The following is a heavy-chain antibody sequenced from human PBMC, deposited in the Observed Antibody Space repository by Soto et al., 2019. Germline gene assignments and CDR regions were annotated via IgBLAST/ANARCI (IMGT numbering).Heavy chain of an antibody. CDR1: GYTFTSYA. CDR3: ARGPNTAMDAFDY. V-gene: IGHV1-3*01. D-gene: IGHD5-18*01. CDR2: INAGNGNT. J-gene: IGHJ4*02. Sequence: ASVKVSCKASGYTFTSYAMHWVRQAPGQRLEWMGWINAGNGNTKYSQKFQGRVTITRDTSASTAYMELSSLRSEDTAVYYCARGPNTAMDAFDYWGQGTLVTAPQ.